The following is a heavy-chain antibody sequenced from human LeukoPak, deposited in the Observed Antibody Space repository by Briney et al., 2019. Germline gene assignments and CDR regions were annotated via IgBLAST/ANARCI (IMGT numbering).Heavy chain of an antibody. CDR2: ISSSSSYI. J-gene: IGHJ3*02. CDR1: GFTFSSYS. Sequence: GGSLRLSCAASGFTFSSYSMNWVRQAPGKGLEWVSSISSSSSYIYYADSVKGRFTISRDNSKNTLYLQMNSLRAEDTAVYYCARMIGAFDIWGQGTMVTVSS. CDR3: ARMIGAFDI. V-gene: IGHV3-21*04. D-gene: IGHD3-16*01.